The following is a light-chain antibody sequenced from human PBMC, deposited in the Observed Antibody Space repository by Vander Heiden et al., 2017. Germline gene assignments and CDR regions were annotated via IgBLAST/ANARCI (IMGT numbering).Light chain of an antibody. CDR2: RDS. CDR3: QLWDSTTVL. V-gene: IGLV3-9*01. CDR1: NIESKY. Sequence: SYDLTQPFSVALALGQTATITCGGDNIESKYVHWYTQKPGQAPVLVICRDSTRPSGIPERFSGSSSGNTATLTISRAQAGDEAVYYCQLWDSTTVLFGGGTKVTVL. J-gene: IGLJ2*01.